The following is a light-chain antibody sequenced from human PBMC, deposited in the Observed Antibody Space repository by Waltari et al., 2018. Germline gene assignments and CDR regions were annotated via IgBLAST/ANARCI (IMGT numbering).Light chain of an antibody. CDR2: LVS. V-gene: IGKV2-28*01. Sequence: DIVMTQSPLSLPVTPGEPASISCRSSQSLLHYNGNNYLDWYLQKPGQSPQLLIYLVSKRASGVPDRFSGSVSGTDYTLRISTVEAEDVGVYYCMQALQTPYTFGQGTKLVIK. CDR1: QSLLHYNGNNY. J-gene: IGKJ2*01. CDR3: MQALQTPYT.